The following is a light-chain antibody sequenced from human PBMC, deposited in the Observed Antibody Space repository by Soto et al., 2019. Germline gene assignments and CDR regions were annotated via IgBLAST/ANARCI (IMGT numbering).Light chain of an antibody. Sequence: QSVLTQPPSASGTPGQRVIISCSGSSSNLGSNTANWYQQFPGTAPKVVIYSNNQRPSRVPDRFSGSKSGTSASLAISGLQSEDEADYYCVAWDDSLNGWVFGGGTQLTVL. V-gene: IGLV1-44*01. CDR2: SNN. CDR3: VAWDDSLNGWV. CDR1: SSNLGSNT. J-gene: IGLJ3*02.